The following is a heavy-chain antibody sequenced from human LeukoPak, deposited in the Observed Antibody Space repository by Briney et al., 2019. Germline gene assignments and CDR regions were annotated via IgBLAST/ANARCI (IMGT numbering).Heavy chain of an antibody. Sequence: ASVKVSCKASGYTFTGYYMHWVRQAPGQGLEWMGWINPNSGGTNYAQKFQGRVTMTRDTSINTAYMELSSLRSGDAAIYYCTRGGDGTRRDFDYWGQGTLVTVSS. D-gene: IGHD5-24*01. CDR3: TRGGDGTRRDFDY. CDR1: GYTFTGYY. CDR2: INPNSGGT. V-gene: IGHV1-2*02. J-gene: IGHJ4*02.